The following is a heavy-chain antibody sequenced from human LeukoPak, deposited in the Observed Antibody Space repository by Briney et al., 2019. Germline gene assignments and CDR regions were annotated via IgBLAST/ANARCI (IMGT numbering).Heavy chain of an antibody. CDR3: AKSIAARRAGYYFDY. V-gene: IGHV4-39*07. J-gene: IGHJ4*02. D-gene: IGHD6-6*01. CDR2: INHSGST. Sequence: PSETLSLTCTVSGRSISSSSYYWSWIRQPPGKGLEWIGEINHSGSTNYNPSLKSRVTISVDTSKNQFSLKLSSVTAADTAVYYCAKSIAARRAGYYFDYWGQGTLVTVSS. CDR1: GRSISSSSYY.